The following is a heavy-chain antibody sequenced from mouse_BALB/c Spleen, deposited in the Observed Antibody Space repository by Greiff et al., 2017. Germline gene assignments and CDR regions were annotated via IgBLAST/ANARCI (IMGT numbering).Heavy chain of an antibody. CDR3: TRDGYGYDRGAWFAY. Sequence: EVQRVESGGGLVQPGGSMKLSCVASGFTFSNYWMNWVRQSPEKGLEWVAEIRLKSNNYATHYAESVKGRFTISRDDSKSSVYLQMNNLRAEDTGIYYCTRDGYGYDRGAWFAYWGQGTLVTVSA. CDR2: IRLKSNNYAT. D-gene: IGHD2-2*01. J-gene: IGHJ3*01. CDR1: GFTFSNYW. V-gene: IGHV6-6*02.